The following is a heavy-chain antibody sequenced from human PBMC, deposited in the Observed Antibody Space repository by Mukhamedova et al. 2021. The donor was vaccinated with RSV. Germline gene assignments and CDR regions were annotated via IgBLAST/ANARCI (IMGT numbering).Heavy chain of an antibody. CDR2: ISAYNGNT. Sequence: HGVEWMGWISAYNGNTNYAQKLQGRVTMTTDTSTSTAYMELRSLRSDDTAVYYCARAERYCSSTRRPYFDYSGQGTLVTVSS. CDR3: ARAERYCSSTRRPYFDY. D-gene: IGHD2-2*01. J-gene: IGHJ4*02. V-gene: IGHV1-18*01.